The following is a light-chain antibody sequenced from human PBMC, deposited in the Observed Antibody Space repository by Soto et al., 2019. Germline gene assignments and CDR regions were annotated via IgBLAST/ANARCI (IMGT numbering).Light chain of an antibody. CDR2: GAF. J-gene: IGKJ1*01. CDR3: QQYGSSPVT. V-gene: IGKV3-20*01. Sequence: EIVLTQSPGTLSLSPGERATPSCRASQSIRSNYLAWYQQKPGQAPRFLIYGAFNRATGIPDRFSGSGSGTDFTLTISRLEPEDFAVYYCQQYGSSPVTFGQGTKVDIK. CDR1: QSIRSNY.